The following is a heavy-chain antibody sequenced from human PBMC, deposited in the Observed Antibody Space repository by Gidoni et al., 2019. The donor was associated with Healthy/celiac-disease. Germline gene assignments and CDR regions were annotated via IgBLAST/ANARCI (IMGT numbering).Heavy chain of an antibody. CDR3: AKDIGADSSSLGY. D-gene: IGHD6-13*01. Sequence: GESGGGLVQPGRSLRLSCAASGFTFDDYAMHWVRQAPGKGLEWVSGISWNRGSIGYADSVKGRFTISRDNAKNSLYLQMNSLRAEDTALYYCAKDIGADSSSLGYWGQGTLVTVSS. CDR1: GFTFDDYA. J-gene: IGHJ4*02. V-gene: IGHV3-9*01. CDR2: ISWNRGSI.